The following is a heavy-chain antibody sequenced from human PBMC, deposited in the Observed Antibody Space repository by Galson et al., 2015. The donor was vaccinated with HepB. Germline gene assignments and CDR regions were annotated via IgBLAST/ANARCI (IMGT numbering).Heavy chain of an antibody. D-gene: IGHD3-10*01. CDR1: GFTFSGSA. CDR2: IRSKANSYAT. CDR3: IRLLVTWDAFDM. V-gene: IGHV3-73*01. J-gene: IGHJ3*02. Sequence: SLRLSCAASGFTFSGSAMHWVRQASGKGLEWVGRIRSKANSYATAYAASVKGRFTIARDDSKNTAYLQMNSLKTEDTAVYYCIRLLVTWDAFDMWGQGTMVTVSS.